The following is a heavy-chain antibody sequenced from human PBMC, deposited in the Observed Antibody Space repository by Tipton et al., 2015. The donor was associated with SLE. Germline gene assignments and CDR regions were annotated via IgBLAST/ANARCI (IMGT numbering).Heavy chain of an antibody. CDR1: GFTFSSYG. CDR3: AKSSYSSGWSGIDY. V-gene: IGHV3-33*06. D-gene: IGHD6-19*01. Sequence: SLRLSCAASGFTFSSYGMHWVRQAPGKGLEWVAGIWYDGSNEYYADSVKGRFTISRDNSKNTLYLQMNSLRAEDTAVYYCAKSSYSSGWSGIDYWGQGTLVTVSS. J-gene: IGHJ4*02. CDR2: IWYDGSNE.